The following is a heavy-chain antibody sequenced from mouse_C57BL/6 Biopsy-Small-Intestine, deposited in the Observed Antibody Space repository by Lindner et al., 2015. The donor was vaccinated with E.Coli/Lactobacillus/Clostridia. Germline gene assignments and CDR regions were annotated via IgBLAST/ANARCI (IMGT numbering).Heavy chain of an antibody. CDR2: INPSSGYT. Sequence: VQLQESGAELARPGASVKMSCKASGYTFTTYTMHWVKQRPGQGLEWIGYINPSSGYTKYNQKFKDKATLTADKSSSTAYMQLSSLTYEDSAVYYCAREVTTVVAPFDYWGQGTTLTVSS. CDR1: GYTFTTYT. D-gene: IGHD1-1*01. CDR3: AREVTTVVAPFDY. J-gene: IGHJ2*01. V-gene: IGHV1-4*01.